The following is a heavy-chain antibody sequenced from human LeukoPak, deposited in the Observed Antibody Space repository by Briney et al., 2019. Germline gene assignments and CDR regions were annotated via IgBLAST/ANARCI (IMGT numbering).Heavy chain of an antibody. CDR1: GYTFTNYA. CDR2: INTNTGNP. V-gene: IGHV7-4-1*02. J-gene: IGHJ4*02. D-gene: IGHD1-26*01. CDR3: ARVGKYSGSYPDY. Sequence: ASVKVSCKASGYTFTNYAMNWVRQASGQGLEWMGWINTNTGNPTFVQGFTGRLVFSLDTSVSTAYLQISSLKAEDTAVYYCARVGKYSGSYPDYWGQGTLVTVSS.